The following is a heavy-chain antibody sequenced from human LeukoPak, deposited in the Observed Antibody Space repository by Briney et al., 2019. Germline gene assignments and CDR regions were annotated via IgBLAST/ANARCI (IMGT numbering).Heavy chain of an antibody. CDR3: ARPRGVVVPAALFDY. V-gene: IGHV1-18*01. Sequence: ASVTVSFKASGYTFTSYGISWVRQAPGQGLEWMGWISAYNGNTNYAQKLQGRVTMTTDTSTNTAYMELRGLRSDDTAVYYCARPRGVVVPAALFDYWGQGTLVTVSS. D-gene: IGHD2-2*01. CDR1: GYTFTSYG. J-gene: IGHJ4*02. CDR2: ISAYNGNT.